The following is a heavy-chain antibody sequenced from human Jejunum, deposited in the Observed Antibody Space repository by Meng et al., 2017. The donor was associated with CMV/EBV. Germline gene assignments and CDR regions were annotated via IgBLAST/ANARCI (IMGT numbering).Heavy chain of an antibody. CDR1: FSRYG. J-gene: IGHJ4*02. V-gene: IGHV3-33*06. D-gene: IGHD6-6*01. Sequence: FSRYGMHWVRQAPGKGLEWVAIIGYDGSGEDFGESVKGRFSISRDNSKTTLYLHMNSLRAEDTAVYYCAKNRVSYTSSTALDYWGQGTQVTVSS. CDR2: IGYDGSGE. CDR3: AKNRVSYTSSTALDY.